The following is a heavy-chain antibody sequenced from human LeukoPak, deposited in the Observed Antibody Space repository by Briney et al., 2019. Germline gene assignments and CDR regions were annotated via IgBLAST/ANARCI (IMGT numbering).Heavy chain of an antibody. Sequence: PSETLSLTCTVSGGSISSSSYYWGWIRQPPGKGLEWIGSIYYSGSTYYNPSLKSRVTISVDTSKNQFSLKLSSVTAADTAVYYCARHRRSFLYSSELDYWGQGTLVTVSS. CDR2: IYYSGST. CDR1: GGSISSSSYY. J-gene: IGHJ4*02. V-gene: IGHV4-39*01. D-gene: IGHD1-26*01. CDR3: ARHRRSFLYSSELDY.